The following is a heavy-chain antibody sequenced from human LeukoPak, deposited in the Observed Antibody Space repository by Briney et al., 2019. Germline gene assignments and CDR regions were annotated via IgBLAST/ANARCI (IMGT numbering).Heavy chain of an antibody. D-gene: IGHD4-17*01. V-gene: IGHV3-21*01. J-gene: IGHJ4*02. CDR3: ARVATVTTDFDY. CDR2: ITSSSTYI. Sequence: GGSLRLSCAASGFIFSTYTMTWVRQAPGKGLEWVSSITSSSTYINYADSLKGRFTISRDNAKNSLFLQMNSLRAEDTAVYYCARVATVTTDFDYWGLGTLVTVSS. CDR1: GFIFSTYT.